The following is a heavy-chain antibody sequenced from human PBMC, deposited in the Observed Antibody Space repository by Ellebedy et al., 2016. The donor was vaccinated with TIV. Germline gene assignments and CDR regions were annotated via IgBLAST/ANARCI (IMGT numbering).Heavy chain of an antibody. V-gene: IGHV3-7*03. CDR1: GFTFSSHW. CDR2: INQDGGDK. CDR3: ARGHYGLDV. Sequence: GESLKISCAGSGFTFSSHWLSWVRQAPGKGLQWVAHINQDGGDKYYDDSVKGRFTISRDNAKNSMYLQMNSLRVEDTAVFYCARGHYGLDVWGQGTTVTVSS. J-gene: IGHJ6*02.